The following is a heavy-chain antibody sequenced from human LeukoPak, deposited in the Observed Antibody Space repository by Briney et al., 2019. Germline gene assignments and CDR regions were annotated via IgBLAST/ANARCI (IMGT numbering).Heavy chain of an antibody. CDR3: AGNYKFRFDH. Sequence: PGGSLRLSCAASGFTFSDYSMNWVRQAPGKGLEWISYIGIDSGNTNYADSVKGRFTISGDKAKNSLYLQMNSLRVEATAVYYCAGNYKFRFDHWGQGNLVTGPS. CDR2: IGIDSGNT. D-gene: IGHD5-24*01. V-gene: IGHV3-48*01. J-gene: IGHJ4*02. CDR1: GFTFSDYS.